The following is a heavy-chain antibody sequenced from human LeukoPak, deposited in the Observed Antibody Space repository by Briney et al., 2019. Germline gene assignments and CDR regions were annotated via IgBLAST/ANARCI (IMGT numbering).Heavy chain of an antibody. CDR2: LSDDGSNK. J-gene: IGHJ3*02. Sequence: GGSLRLSCTASGFTFSNYAMHWVRQAPGKGLQWVAALSDDGSNKYYSDSVKGRFAISRDNSKNTLYLQMNSLRAEDTAVYYCARPFLSSSWYGSDAFDIWGQGTMVTVSS. V-gene: IGHV3-30*09. CDR3: ARPFLSSSWYGSDAFDI. D-gene: IGHD6-13*01. CDR1: GFTFSNYA.